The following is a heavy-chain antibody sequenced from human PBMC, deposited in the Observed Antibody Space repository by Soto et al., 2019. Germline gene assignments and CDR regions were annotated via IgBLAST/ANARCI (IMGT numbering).Heavy chain of an antibody. Sequence: ASVKVSCKASGGTFSSYAISWVRRAPGQGLEWMGGIIPIFGTANYAQKFQGRVTITADESTSTAYMELSSLRSEDTAVYYCARDIPIAVAGNIRDYYYGMDVWGQGTTVTVSS. CDR1: GGTFSSYA. D-gene: IGHD6-19*01. J-gene: IGHJ6*02. CDR2: IIPIFGTA. CDR3: ARDIPIAVAGNIRDYYYGMDV. V-gene: IGHV1-69*13.